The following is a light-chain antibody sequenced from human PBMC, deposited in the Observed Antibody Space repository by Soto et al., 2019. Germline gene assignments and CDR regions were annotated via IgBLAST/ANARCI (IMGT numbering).Light chain of an antibody. Sequence: EIVMTQSPANLSVSPGERATLSCRASQSISSNLAWYQQKPGQGPRLLIYGASTRATGIPARFSGSGSGTEFTLIISSMQSEDFAVYYCQQYNKWPPYTFGQGTKLEIK. CDR1: QSISSN. CDR2: GAS. J-gene: IGKJ2*01. V-gene: IGKV3-15*01. CDR3: QQYNKWPPYT.